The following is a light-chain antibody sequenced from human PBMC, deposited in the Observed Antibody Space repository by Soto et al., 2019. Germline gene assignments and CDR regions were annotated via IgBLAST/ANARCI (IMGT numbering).Light chain of an antibody. CDR1: QTISTY. V-gene: IGKV1-9*01. CDR2: DVS. J-gene: IGKJ5*01. Sequence: DIQMTQSPSSLSASVGDRVTISCRASQTISTYLHWYQHKPGRAPRLLISDVSTLQSGVPSRFSGSGSGTEFTLTISGLLPEDFAAYHCQQLYTLPFTFGQGTRLEIK. CDR3: QQLYTLPFT.